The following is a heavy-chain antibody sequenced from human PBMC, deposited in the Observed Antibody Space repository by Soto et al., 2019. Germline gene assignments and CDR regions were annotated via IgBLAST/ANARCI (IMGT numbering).Heavy chain of an antibody. V-gene: IGHV1-69*13. J-gene: IGHJ5*02. CDR1: GGTFSSYA. Sequence: SVKVSCKASGGTFSSYAISWVRQAPGQGLEWMGGIIPIFGTANYAQKFQGRVTITADESTSTAYMELSSLRSEDTAVYYCARAQHIVVVTAHNWFDPWGQGTPVTVSS. CDR2: IIPIFGTA. CDR3: ARAQHIVVVTAHNWFDP. D-gene: IGHD2-21*02.